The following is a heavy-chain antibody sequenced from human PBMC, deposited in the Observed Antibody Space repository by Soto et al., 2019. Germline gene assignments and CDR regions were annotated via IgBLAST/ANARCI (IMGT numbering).Heavy chain of an antibody. J-gene: IGHJ5*02. V-gene: IGHV4-39*01. CDR3: AKRSSWFSWFGP. D-gene: IGHD6-13*01. Sequence: PSETLSLTCTVSGGSISSSTYYWDFIRQPGGKGLGWIGSFHSSGTTSYNPSLKSRVPRSVDTSKNQFSLKLNSVTAADTAVYYCAKRSSWFSWFGPWGQGTLVTVSS. CDR2: FHSSGTT. CDR1: GGSISSSTYY.